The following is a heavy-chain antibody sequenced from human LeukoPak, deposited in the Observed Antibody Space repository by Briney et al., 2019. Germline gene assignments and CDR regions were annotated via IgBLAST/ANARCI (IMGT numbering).Heavy chain of an antibody. J-gene: IGHJ4*02. Sequence: GGSLRLSCGPSVYTFRIYPVCCVPGAPGGGVGCVCYICDSGGSTYYADSVKGRFTISRDNSKNTLYLQMNSLRAEDTAVYYCAKDSARYFDWLLSLFDYWGQGTLVTVSS. CDR3: AKDSARYFDWLLSLFDY. D-gene: IGHD3-9*01. CDR1: VYTFRIYP. CDR2: ICDSGGST. V-gene: IGHV3-23*01.